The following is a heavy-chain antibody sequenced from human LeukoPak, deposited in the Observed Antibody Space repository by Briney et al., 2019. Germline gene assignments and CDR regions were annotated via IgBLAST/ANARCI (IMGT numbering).Heavy chain of an antibody. V-gene: IGHV4-59*08. CDR3: ARQLYSNLIDY. D-gene: IGHD4-11*01. J-gene: IGHJ4*02. CDR1: GGFTISYH. Sequence: SGAPFPPSCVSGGFTISYHCRRWRRPPGEGLKWIGYIYYSGSTTDNPSLKSRLTISVDTSKNQFSLKLSSVTAADTAVYYCARQLYSNLIDYWGQGTLVTVSS. CDR2: IYYSGST.